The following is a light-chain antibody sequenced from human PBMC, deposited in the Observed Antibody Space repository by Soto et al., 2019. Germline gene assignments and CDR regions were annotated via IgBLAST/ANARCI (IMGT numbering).Light chain of an antibody. Sequence: DIQMTQSPSSLSASVRDRVTITCRASQSISSYLNWYQQKPGKAPKLLIYAASSLQSGVPSRFSGSGSGTDFTLTVSSLPPEGFATYFCQQSYRTPRTFGQGTKVEVK. CDR3: QQSYRTPRT. CDR2: AAS. CDR1: QSISSY. V-gene: IGKV1-39*01. J-gene: IGKJ1*01.